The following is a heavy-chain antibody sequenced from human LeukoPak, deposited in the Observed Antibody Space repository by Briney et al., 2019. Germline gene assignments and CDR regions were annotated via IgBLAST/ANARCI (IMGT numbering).Heavy chain of an antibody. CDR2: VYTSGST. CDR3: AREGYDFWSGPRPNWFDP. CDR1: GGSISSYY. V-gene: IGHV4-4*07. Sequence: PSETLSLTCTVSGGSISSYYWSWIRQPAGKGLEWIGRVYTSGSTNYNPPLKSRVTMSVDTSKNQFSLKLSSVTAADTAVYYCAREGYDFWSGPRPNWFDPWGQGTLVTVSS. J-gene: IGHJ5*02. D-gene: IGHD3-3*01.